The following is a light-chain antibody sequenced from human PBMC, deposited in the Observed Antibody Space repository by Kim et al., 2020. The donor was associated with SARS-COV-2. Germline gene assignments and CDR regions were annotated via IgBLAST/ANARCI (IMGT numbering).Light chain of an antibody. CDR2: DDV. V-gene: IGLV1-51*01. CDR1: GSNVGNNY. CDR3: GTWDSSLNLG. J-gene: IGLJ2*01. Sequence: PGQKVTTSCAGSGSNVGNNYVSWYQHLPGTAPKLRIYDDVKRPSGIPDRFSGSKSGTSATLGITGLQTGDEADYYCGTWDSSLNLGFGGGTQLTVL.